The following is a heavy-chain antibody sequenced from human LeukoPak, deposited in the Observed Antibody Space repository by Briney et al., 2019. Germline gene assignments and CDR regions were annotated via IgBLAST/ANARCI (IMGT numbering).Heavy chain of an antibody. D-gene: IGHD2/OR15-2a*01. Sequence: SETLSLTCTVSGGSISSYYWSWIRQPPGKGLEWIAYIYYSGSTNYNPSLKSRATISVDTSKNQFSLKLSSVTAADTAVYYCARVGEYYRHAFDIWGQGTMVTVSS. CDR2: IYYSGST. CDR3: ARVGEYYRHAFDI. V-gene: IGHV4-59*01. CDR1: GGSISSYY. J-gene: IGHJ3*02.